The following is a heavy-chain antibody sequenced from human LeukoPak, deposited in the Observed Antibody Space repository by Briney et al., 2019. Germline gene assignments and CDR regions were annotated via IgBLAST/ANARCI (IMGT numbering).Heavy chain of an antibody. V-gene: IGHV4-34*01. CDR2: INNRGSI. Sequence: SETLSLTCAVYGGSFSGYYWSWIRQPPGKGLEWIGEINNRGSINYTPSLKRRVTIPVDTSTTQFSLKLSSVTAADTAVYYCARLYVWVDYWGQGTLVTVSS. CDR1: GGSFSGYY. J-gene: IGHJ4*02. D-gene: IGHD3-16*01. CDR3: ARLYVWVDY.